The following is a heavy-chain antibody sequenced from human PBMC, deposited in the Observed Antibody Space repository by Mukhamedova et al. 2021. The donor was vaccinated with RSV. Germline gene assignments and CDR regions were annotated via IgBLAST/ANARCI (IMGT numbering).Heavy chain of an antibody. J-gene: IGHJ6*02. D-gene: IGHD3-9*01. V-gene: IGHV3-11*06. Sequence: GRITVSRDNAKKTLYLQMNSLRAEDTAVYYCARERNYDILGYYGMDVWGQGTTVTVSS. CDR3: ARERNYDILGYYGMDV.